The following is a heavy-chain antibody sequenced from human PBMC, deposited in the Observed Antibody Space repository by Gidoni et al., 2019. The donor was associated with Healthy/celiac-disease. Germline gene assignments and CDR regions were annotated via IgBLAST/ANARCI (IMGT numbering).Heavy chain of an antibody. CDR3: ARGPGPSRSSRKYYFDY. CDR1: GFTFSSYG. CDR2: IWYDGSNK. J-gene: IGHJ4*02. V-gene: IGHV3-33*01. Sequence: QVQLVESGGGVVQPGRSLRLSCAASGFTFSSYGMHWVRQAPGKGLEWVAVIWYDGSNKYYADSVKGRFTISRDNSKNTLYLQMNSLRAEDTAVYYCARGPGPSRSSRKYYFDYWGQGTLVTVSS. D-gene: IGHD6-13*01.